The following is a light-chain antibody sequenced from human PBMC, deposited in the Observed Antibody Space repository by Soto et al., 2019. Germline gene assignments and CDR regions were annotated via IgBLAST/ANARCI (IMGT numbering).Light chain of an antibody. CDR1: SSDVGRYNY. CDR3: CSYAGRYTFV. J-gene: IGLJ1*01. V-gene: IGLV2-11*01. Sequence: QSALTQPRSVSGSPGQSVTISCTGSSSDVGRYNYVSWYQQHPGKAPKLMIYDVGKRPSGVPDRFSGSKSGNTASLTMSGLQTEDEADYYCCSYAGRYTFVFGTGTKVTVL. CDR2: DVG.